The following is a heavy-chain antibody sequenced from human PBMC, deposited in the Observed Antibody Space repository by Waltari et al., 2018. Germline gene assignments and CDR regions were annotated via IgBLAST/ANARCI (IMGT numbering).Heavy chain of an antibody. D-gene: IGHD6-13*01. CDR3: AGRIAAAEGFDP. CDR1: GYTFTGYY. V-gene: IGHV1-2*04. Sequence: QVQLVQSGAEVKKPGASVKVSCKASGYTFTGYYMHWVRQAPGQGLEWMGWINPNSGGTNDAQKLQGWVTMTRDTSISTAYMELSRLRSDDTAVYYCAGRIAAAEGFDPWGQGTLVTVSS. CDR2: INPNSGGT. J-gene: IGHJ5*02.